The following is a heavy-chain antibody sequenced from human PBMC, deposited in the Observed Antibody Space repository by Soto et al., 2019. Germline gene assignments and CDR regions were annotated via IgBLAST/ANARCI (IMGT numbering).Heavy chain of an antibody. D-gene: IGHD3-3*01. CDR2: ISYDGSNK. CDR3: AKDKGWSGTLGYYFDY. V-gene: IGHV3-30*18. CDR1: GFTFSSYG. Sequence: GGSLRLSCAASGFTFSSYGMHWVRQAPGKGLEWVAVISYDGSNKYYADSVKGRFTISRDNSKNTLYLQMNSLRAEDTAVYYCAKDKGWSGTLGYYFDYWGQGTLVTVSS. J-gene: IGHJ4*02.